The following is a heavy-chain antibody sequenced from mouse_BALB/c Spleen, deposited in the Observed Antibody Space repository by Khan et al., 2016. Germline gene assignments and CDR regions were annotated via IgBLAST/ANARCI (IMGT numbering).Heavy chain of an antibody. V-gene: IGHV2-6-7*01. CDR3: AGDGGTGTSWYFDV. CDR1: GFSLTGYG. J-gene: IGHJ1*01. D-gene: IGHD4-1*01. Sequence: QVQLKQSGPGLVVPSQSLSITCTVSGFSLTGYGVNWVRQPPGKGLEWLGMRWGVGSTDYNSALKSSLSFSKDNSKTQVFSKMNSLPTDDPARYCCAGDGGTGTSWYFDVWGAGTTVTVSS. CDR2: RWGVGST.